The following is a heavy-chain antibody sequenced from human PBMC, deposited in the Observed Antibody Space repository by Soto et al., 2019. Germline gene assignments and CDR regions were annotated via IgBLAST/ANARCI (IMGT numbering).Heavy chain of an antibody. J-gene: IGHJ6*02. Sequence: SETLSLTCTVSGGSISSSSYYWGWIRQPPGQGLDWIGSIYYSGSTYYNPSLKSRVTISVDTSKNQFSLKLSSVTAADTAVYYCARHSRQVVYYYYYYGMDVWGQGTTVTVSS. CDR1: GGSISSSSYY. D-gene: IGHD6-13*01. CDR2: IYYSGST. V-gene: IGHV4-39*01. CDR3: ARHSRQVVYYYYYYGMDV.